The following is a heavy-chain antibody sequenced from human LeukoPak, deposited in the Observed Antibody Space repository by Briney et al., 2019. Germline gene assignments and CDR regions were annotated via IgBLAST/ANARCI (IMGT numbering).Heavy chain of an antibody. CDR2: IIPIFGTA. D-gene: IGHD3-10*01. J-gene: IGHJ3*02. CDR1: GGTFSSYA. V-gene: IGHV1-69*05. Sequence: SVKVSCKASGGTFSSYAISWVRQAPGQGLEWMGRIIPIFGTANYAQKFQGRVTITTDESTSTAYMELSSLRSEDTAVYYCARGYYYGSGIGAFDIWGQGTMVTVSS. CDR3: ARGYYYGSGIGAFDI.